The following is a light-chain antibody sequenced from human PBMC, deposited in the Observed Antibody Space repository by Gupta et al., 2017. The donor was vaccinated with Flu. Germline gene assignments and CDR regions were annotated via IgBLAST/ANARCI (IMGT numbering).Light chain of an antibody. V-gene: IGLV1-40*01. Sequence: QSVLTQPISVSGAPGQRVTISCTGSPSNIGAGYDTHWYQQLPGAAPKLLIYGKTNRPSGVPERFSGSQSGTSASLAIAGLQAEDEADYYCQAYDYTLRAFVFGTGTKVTVL. CDR3: QAYDYTLRAFV. J-gene: IGLJ1*01. CDR2: GKT. CDR1: PSNIGAGYD.